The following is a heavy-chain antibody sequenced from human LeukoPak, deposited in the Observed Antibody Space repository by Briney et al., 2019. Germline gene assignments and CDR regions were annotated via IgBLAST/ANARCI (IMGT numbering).Heavy chain of an antibody. CDR2: IRSKANGYAT. CDR1: GFTFSGSA. Sequence: GGSLRLSCAASGFTFSGSAMHWVRQASGKGLEWVGRIRSKANGYATAYAASVKGRFTISRDDSKNTAYLQMNSLRAEDTAVYYCARGGTASFDPWGQGTLVTVSS. V-gene: IGHV3-73*01. J-gene: IGHJ5*02. D-gene: IGHD1-1*01. CDR3: ARGGTASFDP.